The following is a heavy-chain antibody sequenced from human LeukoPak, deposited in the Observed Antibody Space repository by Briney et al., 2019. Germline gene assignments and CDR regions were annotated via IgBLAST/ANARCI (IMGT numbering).Heavy chain of an antibody. D-gene: IGHD6-13*01. CDR3: ARVGSWSFDY. V-gene: IGHV4-59*01. CDR1: GGSISSYY. J-gene: IGHJ4*02. CDR2: NSNSGSI. Sequence: PSETLSLTCTVSGGSISSYYWSWIRQSPGKRPEWIGYNSNSGSINYNPSLKSRVTISVDTSKNQFSLRLTSVTAEDTAVYYCARVGSWSFDYWAREPWSPSPQ.